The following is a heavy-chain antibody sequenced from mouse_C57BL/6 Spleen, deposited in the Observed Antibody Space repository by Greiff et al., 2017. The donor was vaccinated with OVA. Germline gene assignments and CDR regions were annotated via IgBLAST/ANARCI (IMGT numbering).Heavy chain of an antibody. D-gene: IGHD2-4*01. CDR1: GYTFTTYP. J-gene: IGHJ1*03. Sequence: VKLVESGAELVKPGASVKMSCKASGYTFTTYPIEWMKQNHGKSLEWIGNFHPYNDDTKYNEKFKGKATLTVEKSSSTVYLELSRLTSDDSAVYYCARKGLYYDYDVWYFDVWGTGTTVTVSS. CDR2: FHPYNDDT. CDR3: ARKGLYYDYDVWYFDV. V-gene: IGHV1-47*01.